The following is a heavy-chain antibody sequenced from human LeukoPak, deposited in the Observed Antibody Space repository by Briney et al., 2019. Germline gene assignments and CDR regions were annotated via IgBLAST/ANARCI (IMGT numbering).Heavy chain of an antibody. CDR3: ARDAPIAVAGDPYYYYGMDV. Sequence: SQTLSLTCAISGDSVSSNSAAWNWIRQSPSRGLEWLGRTYYRSKWYNDYAVSVKSRITINPDTSKNQFSLQLNSVTPEDTAVYYCARDAPIAVAGDPYYYYGMDVWGQGTTVTVSS. CDR2: TYYRSKWYN. J-gene: IGHJ6*02. CDR1: GDSVSSNSAA. V-gene: IGHV6-1*01. D-gene: IGHD6-19*01.